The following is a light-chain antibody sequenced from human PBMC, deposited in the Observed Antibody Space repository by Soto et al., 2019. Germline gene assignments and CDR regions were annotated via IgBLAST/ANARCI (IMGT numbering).Light chain of an antibody. J-gene: IGLJ2*01. CDR2: EGS. V-gene: IGLV2-23*01. CDR3: CSYAGSSSLEV. Sequence: QSVLTQPASVSGSPGQSITISCTGTSSDVGSYNLVSWYQQHPGKAPKLMIYEGSKRPSGVSNCFSGSKSGNTASLTISGLQAEDEADYYCCSYAGSSSLEVFGGGTKLTVL. CDR1: SSDVGSYNL.